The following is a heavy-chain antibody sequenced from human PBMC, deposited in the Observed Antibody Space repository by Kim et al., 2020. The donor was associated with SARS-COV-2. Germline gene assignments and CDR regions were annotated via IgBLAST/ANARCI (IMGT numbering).Heavy chain of an antibody. J-gene: IGHJ6*02. CDR2: IYYTGST. Sequence: SETLSLTCTVSGGSISSSSYYWGWIRQPPGKGLEWIGSIYYTGSTYYNPSLESRVTISVDTSKNQFSLILSSVTAADTAVYYCARSWGRYFDWCMDVWGQGTTAAVSS. V-gene: IGHV4-39*01. D-gene: IGHD3-9*01. CDR1: GGSISSSSYY. CDR3: ARSWGRYFDWCMDV.